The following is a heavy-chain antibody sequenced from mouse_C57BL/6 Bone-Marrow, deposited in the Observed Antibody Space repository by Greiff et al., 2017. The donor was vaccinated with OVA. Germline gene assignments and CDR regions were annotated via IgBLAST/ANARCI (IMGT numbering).Heavy chain of an antibody. CDR1: GYSITSGYY. J-gene: IGHJ3*01. V-gene: IGHV3-6*01. CDR3: EREGGWFAY. CDR2: ISYDGSN. Sequence: EVQLVESGPGLVKPSQSLSLTCSVTGYSITSGYYWNWIRQFPGNKLEWMGYISYDGSNNYNPSLKNRISITRDTSKNQFFLKLNSVTTEDTATYYCEREGGWFAYWGQGTLVTVSA.